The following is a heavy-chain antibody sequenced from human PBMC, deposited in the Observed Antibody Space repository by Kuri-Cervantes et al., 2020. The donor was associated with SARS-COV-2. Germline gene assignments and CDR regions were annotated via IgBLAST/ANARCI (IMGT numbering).Heavy chain of an antibody. CDR3: AREGIVVTTGGHYYGMDV. CDR1: GFTFTSSA. V-gene: IGHV1-58*01. J-gene: IGHJ6*02. CDR2: IVVGSGNT. Sequence: SVKVSCKASGFTFTSSAVQWVRQARGQRLEWIGWIVVGSGNTNYAQKFQERVTITRDMSTSTAYMELSSLRSEDTAVYYCAREGIVVTTGGHYYGMDVWGQGTTVTVSS. D-gene: IGHD2-15*01.